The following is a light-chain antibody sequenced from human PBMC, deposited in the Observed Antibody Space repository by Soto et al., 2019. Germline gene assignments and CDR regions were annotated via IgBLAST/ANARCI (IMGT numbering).Light chain of an antibody. CDR1: ASNIGAGYD. Sequence: QTVVTQPPSVSGAPGQRITISCAGSASNIGAGYDVHWYQQLPGTAPKLLIYDNINRPSGVPDRVSGSKSGTSASLAITGLQTEDGADYYCQSYDSGLSGRVFGGGTQLTVL. CDR3: QSYDSGLSGRV. V-gene: IGLV1-40*01. J-gene: IGLJ3*02. CDR2: DNI.